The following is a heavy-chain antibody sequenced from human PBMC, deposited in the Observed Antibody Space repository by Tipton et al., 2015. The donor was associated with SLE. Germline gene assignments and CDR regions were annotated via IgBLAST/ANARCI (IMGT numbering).Heavy chain of an antibody. CDR1: GFTFSSYA. J-gene: IGHJ4*02. Sequence: SLRLSCAASGFTFSSYAMSWVRQAPGKGLEWVSVIYSGGSTYYADSVKGRFTISRDNSKNTLYLQMNSLRAGDTAVYYCLYSGGEAYFDYWGQGTLVTVSS. CDR2: IYSGGST. CDR3: LYSGGEAYFDY. D-gene: IGHD1-26*01. V-gene: IGHV3-66*01.